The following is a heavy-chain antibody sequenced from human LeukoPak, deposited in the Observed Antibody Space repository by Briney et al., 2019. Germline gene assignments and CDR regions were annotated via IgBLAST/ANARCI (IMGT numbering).Heavy chain of an antibody. J-gene: IGHJ4*02. CDR2: IKNDGSEK. CDR1: GFMFSTYW. D-gene: IGHD2-2*01. Sequence: PGGSLRLSCAASGFMFSTYWMSWVRQAPGKGLEWVANIKNDGSEKYQVDSLKGRFTISRDNAKNSLYLQMNSLRAEDTALYYCVKDSSTVPGTKSIDYWGQGTLVTVSS. CDR3: VKDSSTVPGTKSIDY. V-gene: IGHV3-7*03.